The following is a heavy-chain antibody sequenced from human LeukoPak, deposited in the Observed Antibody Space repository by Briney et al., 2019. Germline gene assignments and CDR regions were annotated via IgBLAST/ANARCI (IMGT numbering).Heavy chain of an antibody. CDR3: ASTMVRDHFDY. V-gene: IGHV3-23*01. Sequence: GGSLRLSCAAYGFTFSNYAMNWVRQAPGKGPEWVSAISSSGGRTFYAASVEGRFTVSRDNSKSTLYLQMNSLRAEDTAVYYCASTMVRDHFDYWGQGTLVTVSS. J-gene: IGHJ4*02. CDR1: GFTFSNYA. CDR2: ISSSGGRT. D-gene: IGHD3-10*01.